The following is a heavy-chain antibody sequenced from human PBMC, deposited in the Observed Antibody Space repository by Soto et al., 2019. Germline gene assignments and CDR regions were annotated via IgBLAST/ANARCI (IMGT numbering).Heavy chain of an antibody. CDR1: GFTFSNYA. Sequence: GGSLRLSCAASGFTFSNYAMSWVRQAPGKGLEWVSTISGSGDNTDYVDSVKGWFTISRDNSKNTLYLQMNSLRAEDTAVYYCAKDPLTVTPYFDYWGQGTLVTVSS. CDR3: AKDPLTVTPYFDY. J-gene: IGHJ4*02. CDR2: ISGSGDNT. V-gene: IGHV3-23*01. D-gene: IGHD4-17*01.